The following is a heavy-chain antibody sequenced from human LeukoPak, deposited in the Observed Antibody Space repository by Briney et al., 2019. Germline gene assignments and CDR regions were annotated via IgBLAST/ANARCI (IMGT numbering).Heavy chain of an antibody. V-gene: IGHV4-39*01. J-gene: IGHJ5*02. CDR2: IYYSGGT. CDR3: ASQRGYSYGYKYNWFDP. Sequence: SETLSLTCTVSGGSISSSSYYWGWIRQPPGKGLEWIGSIYYSGGTYYNPSLKSRVTISVDTSKNQFSLKLSSVTAADTAVYYCASQRGYSYGYKYNWFDPWGQGTLVTVSS. D-gene: IGHD5-18*01. CDR1: GGSISSSSYY.